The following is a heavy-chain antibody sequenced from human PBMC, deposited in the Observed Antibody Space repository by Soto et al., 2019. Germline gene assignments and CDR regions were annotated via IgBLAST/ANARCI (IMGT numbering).Heavy chain of an antibody. CDR3: ARQQYTVVTAFDV. V-gene: IGHV4-59*02. Sequence: QVQLQESGPGLVKTSDTLSLTCTVSGGSVTPYYWSWIRQSPGEGLEWIGCVSYSGQTGYNPSLKGRVSMSIDTSKNEFSLKLTSLTAADAATYYCARQQYTVVTAFDVWGQGTTVAVSS. D-gene: IGHD2-15*01. CDR2: VSYSGQT. J-gene: IGHJ3*01. CDR1: GGSVTPYY.